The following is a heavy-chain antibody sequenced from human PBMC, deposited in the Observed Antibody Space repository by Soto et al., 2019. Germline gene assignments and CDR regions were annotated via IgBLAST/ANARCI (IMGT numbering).Heavy chain of an antibody. J-gene: IGHJ4*02. D-gene: IGHD5-12*01. CDR2: IKSKTDGGTT. V-gene: IGHV3-15*07. Sequence: GTLRHSCAATGLPIRNAWMNWVRQAPGKGLEWVGRIKSKTDGGTTDYAAPVKGRFTISRDDSKNTLYLQMNSLKTEDTAVYYCTTRVRGYNRIRELGYWGQGT. CDR1: GLPIRNAW. CDR3: TTRVRGYNRIRELGY.